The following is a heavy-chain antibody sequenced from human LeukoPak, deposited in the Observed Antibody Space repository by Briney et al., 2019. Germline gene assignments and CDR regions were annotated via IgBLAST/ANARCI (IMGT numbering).Heavy chain of an antibody. J-gene: IGHJ4*02. Sequence: PGGSLRLSCAVSGFIFSDAWMSWVRQAPGKGLEWVGRIKSKSDGGTTDYAQPVKGRFTISRDNSKNTLYLQMNSLRTEDTAVYYCARRAGDYSHPYDYWGQGILVTVSS. CDR2: IKSKSDGGTT. CDR1: GFIFSDAW. CDR3: ARRAGDYSHPYDY. D-gene: IGHD3-22*01. V-gene: IGHV3-15*01.